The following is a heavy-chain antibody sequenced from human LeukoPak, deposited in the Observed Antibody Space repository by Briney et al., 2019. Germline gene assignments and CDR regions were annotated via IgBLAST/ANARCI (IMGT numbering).Heavy chain of an antibody. CDR1: GFTFTIYW. Sequence: GGSLRLSCAVSGFTFTIYWMSWVRQAPGKGLEWVANIKQDGSEKYYVDSVRGRFTISRDNAKNSLDLQMNSLRAEDTAVYYCAKGLRWNDYWGQGTLVTVSS. CDR3: AKGLRWNDY. J-gene: IGHJ4*02. CDR2: IKQDGSEK. D-gene: IGHD4-23*01. V-gene: IGHV3-7*01.